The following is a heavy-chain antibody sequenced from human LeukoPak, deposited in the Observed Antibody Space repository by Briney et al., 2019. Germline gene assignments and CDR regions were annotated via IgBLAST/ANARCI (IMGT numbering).Heavy chain of an antibody. D-gene: IGHD1-14*01. CDR3: ARDSRIYDAFDI. CDR2: INPNSGGT. J-gene: IGHJ3*02. V-gene: IGHV1-2*02. Sequence: ASVKVSCKASGYTFTGYYMHWVRQAPGQGLEWMGWINPNSGGTNYAQKFQGRVAMTRDTSISTAYMELSRLRSDDTAVYYCARDSRIYDAFDIWGQGTMATVSS. CDR1: GYTFTGYY.